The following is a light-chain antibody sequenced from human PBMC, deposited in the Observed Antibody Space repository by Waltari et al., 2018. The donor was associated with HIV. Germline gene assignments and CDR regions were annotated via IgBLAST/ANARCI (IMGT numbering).Light chain of an antibody. Sequence: QSVLTQPPSVSGAPGQRVTLSCTGRSPNIGTHALHWYQQVPGRAPKLLIYNDNNRPSGVPDRFSGSKSGTSASLAITGLQAEDETDYYCQSYDSSLSGSVFGGGTKLTVL. V-gene: IGLV1-40*01. J-gene: IGLJ2*01. CDR1: SPNIGTHA. CDR3: QSYDSSLSGSV. CDR2: NDN.